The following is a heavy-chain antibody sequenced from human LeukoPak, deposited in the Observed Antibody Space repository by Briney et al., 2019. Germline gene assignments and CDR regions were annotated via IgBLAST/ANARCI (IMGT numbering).Heavy chain of an antibody. J-gene: IGHJ4*02. D-gene: IGHD4-17*01. V-gene: IGHV3-20*04. CDR2: INWNGGST. CDR1: GFTFDDYG. Sequence: GGSLRLSCAASGFTFDDYGMSWVRQAPGKGLEWVSGINWNGGSTGYADSVKGRFTISRDNSKNTLYLQMGSLRAEDMAVYYCARGGTTVTTGIGYWGQGTLVTVSS. CDR3: ARGGTTVTTGIGY.